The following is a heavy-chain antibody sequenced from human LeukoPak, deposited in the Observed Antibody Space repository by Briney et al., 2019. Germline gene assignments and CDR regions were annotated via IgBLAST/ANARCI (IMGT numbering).Heavy chain of an antibody. CDR2: IYTSGST. V-gene: IGHV4-4*07. Sequence: SETLSLTCTVSGGSISSYYWSWIRQPAGKGLEWIGRIYTSGSTNYNPSLKSRVTIPVDKSKNQFSLKLNSLTAADTAVYYCARGGGCSSTSCYEFDYWGQGSLVTVSS. D-gene: IGHD2-2*01. CDR1: GGSISSYY. CDR3: ARGGGCSSTSCYEFDY. J-gene: IGHJ4*02.